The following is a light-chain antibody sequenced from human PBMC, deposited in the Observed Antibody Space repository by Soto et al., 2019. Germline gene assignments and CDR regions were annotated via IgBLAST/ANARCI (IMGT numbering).Light chain of an antibody. V-gene: IGKV1-6*01. Sequence: AIQMTQSPSSLSASVGDRVTISCRASQVIGNDLAWYQQKPGKAPRLLIFAASNLQSGVPSRFSGSGSGTDFTLTISRPQSEDFATYYCLQFYNFSWTFGQGTKVEIK. CDR1: QVIGND. CDR3: LQFYNFSWT. CDR2: AAS. J-gene: IGKJ1*01.